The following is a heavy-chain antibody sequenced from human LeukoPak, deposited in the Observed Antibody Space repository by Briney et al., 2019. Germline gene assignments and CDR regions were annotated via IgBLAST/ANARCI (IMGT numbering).Heavy chain of an antibody. D-gene: IGHD3-22*01. Sequence: GGSLRLSCAASGFTFSSYWMHWVRQAPGKGLVWVSRINSDGSSTSYADSVKGRFTISRDNAKNTLYLQMNSLRAEDTAVYYCARARNHDSSGYLYPSDYYYGMDVWGQGTTVTVSS. CDR3: ARARNHDSSGYLYPSDYYYGMDV. CDR2: INSDGSST. V-gene: IGHV3-74*01. J-gene: IGHJ6*02. CDR1: GFTFSSYW.